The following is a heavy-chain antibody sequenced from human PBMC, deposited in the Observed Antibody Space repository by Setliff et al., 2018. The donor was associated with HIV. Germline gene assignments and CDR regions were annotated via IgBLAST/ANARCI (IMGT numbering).Heavy chain of an antibody. Sequence: KPSETLSLTCTVSGDSIARNTYYWSWIRQPAGKGLEWIGRIYAGGSANYNPSLRRRVTISLDTSKNQFSLRLNSVTATDTDVYYCARDPQLVAAKSRRRYYYGLDLWGQGTTVTVSS. V-gene: IGHV4-61*02. CDR1: GDSIARNTYY. D-gene: IGHD2-15*01. CDR3: ARDPQLVAAKSRRRYYYGLDL. CDR2: IYAGGSA. J-gene: IGHJ6*02.